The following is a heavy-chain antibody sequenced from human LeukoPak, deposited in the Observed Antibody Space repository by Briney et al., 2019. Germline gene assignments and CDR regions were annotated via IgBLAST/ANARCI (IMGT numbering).Heavy chain of an antibody. CDR3: ARHSSSGFDY. D-gene: IGHD6-6*01. V-gene: IGHV1-2*02. CDR1: GYTFTGYY. Sequence: ASVKVSCKASGYTFTGYYMHWVRQAPGQGLEWMGWIIPNSGGANYAQKFQGRVTMTRDTSISTAYMELSSLRSDDTAVYYCARHSSSGFDYWGQGTLVTVSS. CDR2: IIPNSGGA. J-gene: IGHJ4*02.